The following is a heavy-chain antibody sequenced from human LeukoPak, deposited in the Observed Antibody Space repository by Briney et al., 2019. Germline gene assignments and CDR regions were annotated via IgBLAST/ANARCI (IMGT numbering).Heavy chain of an antibody. V-gene: IGHV3-9*01. J-gene: IGHJ4*02. CDR3: AKDPRTRYYDFWSGYSYYFDY. CDR1: GFTFDDYA. D-gene: IGHD3-3*01. CDR2: ISWNSGSI. Sequence: GGSLRLSCAASGFTFDDYAMHWVRQAPGKGLEWVPGISWNSGSIGYADSVKGRFTISRDNAKNSLYLQMNSLRAEDTAVYYCAKDPRTRYYDFWSGYSYYFDYWGQGTLVTVSS.